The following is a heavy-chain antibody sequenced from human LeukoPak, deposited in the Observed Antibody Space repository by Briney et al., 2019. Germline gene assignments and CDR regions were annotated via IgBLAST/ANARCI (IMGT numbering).Heavy chain of an antibody. D-gene: IGHD3-10*01. V-gene: IGHV4-59*01. CDR3: AREPYGSGSIIDY. CDR1: GGSISSYY. J-gene: IGHJ4*02. Sequence: SETLSLTCTVSGGSISSYYWSWIRQPPGKGLEWIGYIYYSGSTNYNPSLKSRVTISVDTSKNQFSLKLSSVTAADTAVYYCAREPYGSGSIIDYWGQGTLVTVSS. CDR2: IYYSGST.